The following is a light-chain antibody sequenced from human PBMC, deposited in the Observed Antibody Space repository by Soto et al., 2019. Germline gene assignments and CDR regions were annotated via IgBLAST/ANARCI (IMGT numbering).Light chain of an antibody. J-gene: IGKJ5*01. CDR1: QSVGSS. CDR2: AAS. V-gene: IGKV3-11*01. Sequence: EIVLTQSPATLSLSPGERATLSCRASQSVGSSFAWYQLKLGQAPRLLIYAASDRATGSPGRFSGSGAGTEFTLIIISREPEDFAVFYCQQRSNCPPITVGQGTRLEI. CDR3: QQRSNCPPIT.